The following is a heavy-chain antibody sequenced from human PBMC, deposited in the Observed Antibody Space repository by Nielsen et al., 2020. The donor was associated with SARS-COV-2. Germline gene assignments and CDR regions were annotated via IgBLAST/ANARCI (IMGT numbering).Heavy chain of an antibody. J-gene: IGHJ6*02. Sequence: WIRQPPGKGLVWVSRINTDGSSTNYADSVKGRFTISRDNSKNTLYLQMNSLRAEDTAVYYCAREITMVRGTNHYYYYYGMDVWGQGTTVTVSS. CDR3: AREITMVRGTNHYYYYYGMDV. CDR2: INTDGSST. D-gene: IGHD3-10*01. V-gene: IGHV3-74*01.